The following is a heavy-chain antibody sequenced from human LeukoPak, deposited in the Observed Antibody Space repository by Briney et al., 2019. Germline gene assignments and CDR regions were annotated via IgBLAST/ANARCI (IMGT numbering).Heavy chain of an antibody. CDR2: IWNDSSNK. V-gene: IGHV3-33*01. J-gene: IGHJ4*02. CDR3: ATSNWNYFDY. CDR1: GSRFSDYG. Sequence: GGSLRLSCSASGSRFSDYGMHWVRQAPGKGLEWVAVIWNDSSNKYYGDSVKGRFTISRDNSKNELYLQLSALRADDTAVYYCATSNWNYFDYWGQGTLVTVSS. D-gene: IGHD3-3*01.